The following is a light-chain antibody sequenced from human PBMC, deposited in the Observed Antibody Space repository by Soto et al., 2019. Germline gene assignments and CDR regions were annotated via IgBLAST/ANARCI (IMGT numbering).Light chain of an antibody. J-gene: IGKJ2*01. CDR2: GAS. CDR3: QQYSTWPFT. Sequence: EIVMTQSPATLSVSPGERVTLSCRASQSVGSNLAWYQQKPGQVPRLLSYGASSRSTGIPTTFSGSGSGAEFTLTISSLQSEDFAIYYCQQYSTWPFTFGQGTKLEIK. CDR1: QSVGSN. V-gene: IGKV3-15*01.